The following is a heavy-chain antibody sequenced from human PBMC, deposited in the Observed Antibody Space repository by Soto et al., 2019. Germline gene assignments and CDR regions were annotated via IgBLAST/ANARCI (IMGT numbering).Heavy chain of an antibody. J-gene: IGHJ6*02. CDR2: IYHSGST. Sequence: PSETLSLTCAVSGYSISSGYYWGWIRQPPGKGLEWIGSIYHSGSTYYNPSLKGRVTISVDTSKNQFSLKLSSVTAADTAVYYCARERIAATSSGGMDVWGQGTKVTVSS. D-gene: IGHD6-13*01. CDR1: GYSISSGYY. V-gene: IGHV4-38-2*02. CDR3: ARERIAATSSGGMDV.